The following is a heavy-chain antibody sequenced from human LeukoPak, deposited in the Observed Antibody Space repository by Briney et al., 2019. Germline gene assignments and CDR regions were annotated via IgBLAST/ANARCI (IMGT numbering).Heavy chain of an antibody. CDR1: GGSISSYY. CDR3: ARGRPNYYDSSGYYRSPPYFDY. J-gene: IGHJ4*02. V-gene: IGHV4-4*07. CDR2: IYTSGST. Sequence: SETLSLTCTVSGGSISSYYWSWIRQPAGKGLEWIGRIYTSGSTNYNPSLKSRVTISVDTSKNQFSLKLSSVTAADTAVYYCARGRPNYYDSSGYYRSPPYFDYWGQGTLVTVSS. D-gene: IGHD3-22*01.